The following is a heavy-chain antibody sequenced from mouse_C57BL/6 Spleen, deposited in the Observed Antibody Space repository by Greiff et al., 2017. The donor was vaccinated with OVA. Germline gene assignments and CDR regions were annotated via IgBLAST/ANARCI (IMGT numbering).Heavy chain of an antibody. CDR2: ISSGSSTI. CDR1: GFTFSDYG. V-gene: IGHV5-17*01. J-gene: IGHJ4*01. Sequence: EVQGVESGGGLVKPGGSLKLSCAASGFTFSDYGMHWVRQAPEKGLEWVAYISSGSSTIYYADTVKGRFTISRDNAKNTLFLQMTSLRSEDTAMYYCAKTYYGFSYAMDYWGQGTSVTVSS. D-gene: IGHD2-9*01. CDR3: AKTYYGFSYAMDY.